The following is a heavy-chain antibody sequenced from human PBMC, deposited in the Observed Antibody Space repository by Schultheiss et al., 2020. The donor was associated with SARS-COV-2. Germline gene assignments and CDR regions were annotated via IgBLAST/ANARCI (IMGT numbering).Heavy chain of an antibody. J-gene: IGHJ4*02. CDR3: ARSYSSGWVDFDY. Sequence: GSLRLSCAASGFTFRNYAMSWILQPPGKELEWIGYIYFSGSTDYNPSLKSRVTISIDTSKNQVSLRLNSVIAADTAVYFCARSYSSGWVDFDYWGQGTPVTFSS. CDR2: IYFSGST. D-gene: IGHD6-19*01. CDR1: GFTFRNYA. V-gene: IGHV4-59*01.